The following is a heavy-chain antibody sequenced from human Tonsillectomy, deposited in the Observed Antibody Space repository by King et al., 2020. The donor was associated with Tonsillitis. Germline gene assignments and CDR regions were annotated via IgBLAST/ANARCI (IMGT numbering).Heavy chain of an antibody. CDR3: AMKYYDFWSGYYNADY. D-gene: IGHD3-3*01. V-gene: IGHV1-69*01. Sequence: VQLVESGAEVKKPGSSVKVSCKASGGTFSSYAISWVRQAPGQGLEWMGGIIPIFGTANYAQKFQGIVTITADESTSTAYMELSSLRSEDTAVYYCAMKYYDFWSGYYNADYWGQGTLVTVSS. J-gene: IGHJ4*02. CDR2: IIPIFGTA. CDR1: GGTFSSYA.